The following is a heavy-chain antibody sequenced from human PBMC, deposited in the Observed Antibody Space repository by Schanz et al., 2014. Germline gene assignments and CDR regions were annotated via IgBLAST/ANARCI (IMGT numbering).Heavy chain of an antibody. Sequence: VQLVDSGGGLVKPGGSLRLSCTASTFTFSSDWMSWVRQAPGKGLEWVANIKEDGSVKDYVDSVKGRFTISRDSAENSLYLQMNSLRAEDTAVYYCARKVVATIGGYYDNWGQGTLVIVSS. D-gene: IGHD5-12*01. CDR2: IKEDGSVK. J-gene: IGHJ4*02. CDR3: ARKVVATIGGYYDN. CDR1: TFTFSSDW. V-gene: IGHV3-7*05.